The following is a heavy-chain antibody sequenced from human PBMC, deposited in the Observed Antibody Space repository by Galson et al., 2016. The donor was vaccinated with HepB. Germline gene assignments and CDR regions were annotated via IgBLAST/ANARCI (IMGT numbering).Heavy chain of an antibody. CDR3: ARGQSMSGAGDFDY. CDR2: SHHKPNSYIT. V-gene: IGHV3-72*01. D-gene: IGHD6-19*01. J-gene: IGHJ4*02. CDR1: GFTFSDHF. Sequence: SLRLSCAASGFTFSDHFMDWVRQAPGKGLEWVGRSHHKPNSYITEYAPSVKGRFIISRDDSKNSLNLQMNSLETEDTALYYCARGQSMSGAGDFDYWGQGTLVTVSS.